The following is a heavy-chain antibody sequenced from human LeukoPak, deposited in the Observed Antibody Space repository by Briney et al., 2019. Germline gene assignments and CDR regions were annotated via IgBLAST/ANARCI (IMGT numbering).Heavy chain of an antibody. Sequence: PGGSLRLSCAASGFTFSTYGIHWVRQAPGKGLEWVAFIRYDGTTKWYADSVKGRFTISRDNSKNMLYLQMNSLRAEDTAVYHCAKDRDYGDYPSAYYYYMDVWGKGTTVSVSS. D-gene: IGHD4-17*01. J-gene: IGHJ6*03. CDR3: AKDRDYGDYPSAYYYYMDV. CDR2: IRYDGTTK. V-gene: IGHV3-30*02. CDR1: GFTFSTYG.